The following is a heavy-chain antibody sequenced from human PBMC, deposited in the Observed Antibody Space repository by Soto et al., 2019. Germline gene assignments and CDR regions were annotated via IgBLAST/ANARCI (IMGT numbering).Heavy chain of an antibody. J-gene: IGHJ6*02. V-gene: IGHV4-34*01. CDR3: ARALNYDFWSGYPQRYYYYGMDV. D-gene: IGHD3-3*01. Sequence: SETLSLTCAVYGGSFSGYYWSWIRQPPGKGLEWIGEINHSGSTNYNPSLKSRVTISVDTSKNQFSLKLSSVTAADTAVYYCARALNYDFWSGYPQRYYYYGMDVWGQGTTVTVSS. CDR2: INHSGST. CDR1: GGSFSGYY.